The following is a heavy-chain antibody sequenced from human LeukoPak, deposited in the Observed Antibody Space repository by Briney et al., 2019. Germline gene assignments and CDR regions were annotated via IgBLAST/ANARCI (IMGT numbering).Heavy chain of an antibody. CDR2: IYYSGSSGST. CDR3: ASAREYCGSAECYEYFHH. D-gene: IGHD2-21*01. CDR1: GGSISGYH. V-gene: IGHV4-59*01. Sequence: SETLPLTCSVSGGSISGYHWSWIRQPPGKGLEWIGYIYYSGSSGSTNYNPSLKSRVTISVDTSKNQFSLNLSSVTAADTAVYYCASAREYCGSAECYEYFHHWGQGTLVTVSS. J-gene: IGHJ1*01.